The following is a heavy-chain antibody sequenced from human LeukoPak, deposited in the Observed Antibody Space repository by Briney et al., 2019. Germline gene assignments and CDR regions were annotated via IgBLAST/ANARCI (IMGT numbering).Heavy chain of an antibody. CDR3: ARAVGNYYGSSSGYWYFDL. V-gene: IGHV3-48*02. CDR1: GFTFSLYS. J-gene: IGHJ2*01. Sequence: PGGSLRLSCAASGFTFSLYSMNWVRQAPGKGLQWLSYISSNTATIYYADSVEGRFTISRDNAKNSLFLQMNSLTDEDTAVYFCARAVGNYYGSSSGYWYFDLWGRGSLVTVSS. CDR2: ISSNTATI. D-gene: IGHD3-22*01.